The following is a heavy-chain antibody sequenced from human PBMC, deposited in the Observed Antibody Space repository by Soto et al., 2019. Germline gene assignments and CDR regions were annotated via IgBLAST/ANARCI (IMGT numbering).Heavy chain of an antibody. D-gene: IGHD3-22*01. CDR2: IIPIFGTA. CDR1: GDTFSSYA. J-gene: IGHJ6*02. V-gene: IGHV1-69*01. CDR3: ARDGSGYRSRASPMDV. Sequence: QVQLVQSGAEVKKPGSSVKVSCKASGDTFSSYAISWVRQAPGQGLEWMGGIIPIFGTANYAQKFQGRVTITADESTSTADVELSSLRSEDTAVYYCARDGSGYRSRASPMDVWGQGTTVTFSS.